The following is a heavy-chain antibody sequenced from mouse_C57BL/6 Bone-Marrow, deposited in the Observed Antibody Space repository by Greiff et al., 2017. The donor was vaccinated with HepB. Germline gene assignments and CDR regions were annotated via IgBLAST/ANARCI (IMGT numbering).Heavy chain of an antibody. D-gene: IGHD1-1*01. CDR1: GYTFTSYW. V-gene: IGHV1-50*01. J-gene: IGHJ1*03. CDR2: IDPSDSYT. CDR3: ARSVTTVVDWYFDV. Sequence: VQLQQPGAELVNPGASVKLSCKASGYTFTSYWMQWVKQRPGQGLEWIGEIDPSDSYTNYNQKFKGKATLTVDTSSSTAYMQLSSLTSEDSAVYYCARSVTTVVDWYFDVWGTGTTVTVSS.